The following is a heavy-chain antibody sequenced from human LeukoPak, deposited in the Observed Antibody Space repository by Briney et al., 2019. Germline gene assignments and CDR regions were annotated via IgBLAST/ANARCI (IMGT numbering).Heavy chain of an antibody. CDR1: VYTLTELS. Sequence: GASVNVSYTFSVYTLTELSMHWVRQAPGKGLEWMGGFDPEDGETIYAQKFQGRVTMTEDTSTDTAYMELSSLRSEDTAVYYCAAGRWSQPLVDYWGQGTLVTVSS. V-gene: IGHV1-24*01. CDR3: AAGRWSQPLVDY. J-gene: IGHJ4*02. CDR2: FDPEDGET.